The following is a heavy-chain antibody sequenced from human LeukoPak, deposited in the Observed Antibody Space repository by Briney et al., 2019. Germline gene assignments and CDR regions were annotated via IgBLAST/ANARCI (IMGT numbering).Heavy chain of an antibody. Sequence: AGVNVSCKASGYTFTSYDINWVRQATGPGLECMGWMNPNSGNTGYAQKLQGRVTITRNTSISTAYMALSSLRSEDTAVYYCARGHAYDYVWGSYPDAFDIWGQGTMVTVSS. J-gene: IGHJ3*02. CDR1: GYTFTSYD. D-gene: IGHD3-16*01. CDR2: MNPNSGNT. V-gene: IGHV1-8*02. CDR3: ARGHAYDYVWGSYPDAFDI.